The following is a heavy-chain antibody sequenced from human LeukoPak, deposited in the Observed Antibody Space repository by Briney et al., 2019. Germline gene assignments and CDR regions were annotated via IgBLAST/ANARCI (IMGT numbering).Heavy chain of an antibody. CDR2: ISSSGSTI. CDR1: GFTFSSYE. D-gene: IGHD2-15*01. J-gene: IGHJ6*04. V-gene: IGHV3-48*03. Sequence: GGSLRLSCAASGFTFSSYEMNWVRQAPGKGLEGVSYISSSGSTIYYADSVKGRFTISRDNAKNSLYLQMNSLRAEDTAVYYCARDDIVVVVAATPYYYGMDVWGKGTTVTVSS. CDR3: ARDDIVVVVAATPYYYGMDV.